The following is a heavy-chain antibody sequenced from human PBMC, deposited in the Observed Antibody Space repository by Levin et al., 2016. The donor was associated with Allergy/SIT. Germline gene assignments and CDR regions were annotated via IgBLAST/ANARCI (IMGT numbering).Heavy chain of an antibody. CDR1: GGSISSGGYY. CDR2: IYYSGST. Sequence: SETLSLTCTVSGGSISSGGYYWSWIRQHPGKGLEWIGYIYYSGSTYYNPSLKSRVTISVDTSKNQFSLKLSSVTAADTAVYYCARADIVVVVAAMLPSYYFDYWGQGTLVTVSS. V-gene: IGHV4-31*03. J-gene: IGHJ4*02. D-gene: IGHD2-15*01. CDR3: ARADIVVVVAAMLPSYYFDY.